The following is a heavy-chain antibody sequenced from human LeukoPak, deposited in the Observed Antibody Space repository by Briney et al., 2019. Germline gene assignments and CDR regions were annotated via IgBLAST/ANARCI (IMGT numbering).Heavy chain of an antibody. V-gene: IGHV1-2*02. CDR1: GYTFTGYY. J-gene: IGHJ4*02. CDR3: ARGRGRVPAALYYFDY. CDR2: INPNSGGT. Sequence: APVKVSCKASGYTFTGYYMHWVRQAPGQGLEWMGWINPNSGGTNYAQKFQGRVTMTRDTSISTAYMELSRLRSDDTAVYYCARGRGRVPAALYYFDYWGQGTLVTVSS. D-gene: IGHD2-2*01.